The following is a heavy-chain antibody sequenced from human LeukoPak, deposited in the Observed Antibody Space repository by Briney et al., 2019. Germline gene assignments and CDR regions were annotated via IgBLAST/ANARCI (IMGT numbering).Heavy chain of an antibody. D-gene: IGHD6-19*01. J-gene: IGHJ4*02. CDR2: TYYRSKWYN. CDR3: ARGHEYSSGWYYFDF. CDR1: GDSVSSNSAA. V-gene: IGHV6-1*01. Sequence: SQTLSLTCAISGDSVSSNSAAWNWIRQSPSRGLEWLGRTYYRSKWYNEYAVSVKSRITINPDTSENHFSLQLNSVTPEDAAVYYCARGHEYSSGWYYFDFWGQGTLVTVSS.